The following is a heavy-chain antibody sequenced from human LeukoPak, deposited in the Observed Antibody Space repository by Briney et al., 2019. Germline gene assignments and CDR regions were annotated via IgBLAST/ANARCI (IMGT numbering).Heavy chain of an antibody. V-gene: IGHV3-7*03. D-gene: IGHD1-14*01. CDR2: IKQDGSEK. J-gene: IGHJ6*04. Sequence: QSGGTLRHSCVASGFSVSGYRIRWVRQAPGKGLEWVAAIKQDGSEKHYVDSVKGRTTISRDNAQNSLYLQINSLRVEDSAVYYCARDRGTTPGIYYGMDVWGKGTTVTVSS. CDR1: GFSVSGYR. CDR3: ARDRGTTPGIYYGMDV.